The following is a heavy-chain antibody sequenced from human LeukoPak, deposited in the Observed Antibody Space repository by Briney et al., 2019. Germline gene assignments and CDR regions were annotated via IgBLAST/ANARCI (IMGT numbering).Heavy chain of an antibody. CDR2: TYYRSKWYN. V-gene: IGHV6-1*01. CDR3: ARDKTLNYYDSSGYAKIYYYGMDV. J-gene: IGHJ6*02. CDR1: GDSVSSKSTA. Sequence: SQTLSLTCAISGDSVSSKSTAWHWIRQSPSRGLEWLGRTYYRSKWYNGYAVSVKSRITINPDTSKNQFSLKLSSVTAADTAAYYCARDKTLNYYDSSGYAKIYYYGMDVWGQGTTVTVSS. D-gene: IGHD3-22*01.